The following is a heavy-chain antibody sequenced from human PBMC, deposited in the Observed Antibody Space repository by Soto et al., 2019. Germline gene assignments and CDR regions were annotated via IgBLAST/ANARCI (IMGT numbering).Heavy chain of an antibody. CDR3: ARGGYYYGSGSYPDYYYGMDV. J-gene: IGHJ6*02. CDR1: GGSINSDDFY. V-gene: IGHV4-30-4*08. Sequence: PSETLSLTGTVSGGSINSDDFYWSWIRQPPGKGLEWIGYIYYSGSTFYNPSLKSRVTISVDTSKNQFSLKLSSVTAADTAVYYCARGGYYYGSGSYPDYYYGMDVWGQGTTVTVSS. CDR2: IYYSGST. D-gene: IGHD3-10*01.